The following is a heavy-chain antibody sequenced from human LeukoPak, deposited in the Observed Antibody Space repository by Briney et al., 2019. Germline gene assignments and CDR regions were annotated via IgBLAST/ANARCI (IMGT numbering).Heavy chain of an antibody. Sequence: GESLKISCQGSGYSFSNYWITWVRQMPGKGLEWMGRIDPSDSYTNYRPSVQGHVTISADKSISTAYMQWSSLKASDTAMYYCARRSCSGGRCYLDYWGQGTLVTVSS. CDR2: IDPSDSYT. CDR1: GYSFSNYW. J-gene: IGHJ4*02. D-gene: IGHD2-15*01. V-gene: IGHV5-10-1*01. CDR3: ARRSCSGGRCYLDY.